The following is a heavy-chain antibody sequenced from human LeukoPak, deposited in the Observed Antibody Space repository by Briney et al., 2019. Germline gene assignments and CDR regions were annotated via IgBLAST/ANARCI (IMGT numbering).Heavy chain of an antibody. CDR1: GFTFTTYW. J-gene: IGHJ6*03. CDR2: INQDGTEK. CDR3: ARDHVDTAMAYYYYYYMDV. V-gene: IGHV3-7*01. Sequence: SGGSLRLSCAASGFTFTTYWMTWVRQAPGKGLEWVANINQDGTEKYYVDSVKGRFTISRDNAKNSLYLQMNSLRAEDTAVYYCARDHVDTAMAYYYYYYMDVWGKGTTVTVSS. D-gene: IGHD5-18*01.